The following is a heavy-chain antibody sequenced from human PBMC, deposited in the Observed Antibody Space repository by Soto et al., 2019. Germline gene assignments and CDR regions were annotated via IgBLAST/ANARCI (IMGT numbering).Heavy chain of an antibody. CDR2: ISFDGSNK. CDR1: GFTFSTYA. D-gene: IGHD6-6*01. V-gene: IGHV3-30-3*01. J-gene: IGHJ6*02. CDR3: ARERGAARPAYGMDV. Sequence: HVQLVESGGGVVQPGRSLRLSCAASGFTFSTYAMHWVRQAPGKGLEWVAVISFDGSNKYYADSVKGRFTISRDNSKNTYLQMNSLRAEDTAVYYCARERGAARPAYGMDVWGQGTTVTVSS.